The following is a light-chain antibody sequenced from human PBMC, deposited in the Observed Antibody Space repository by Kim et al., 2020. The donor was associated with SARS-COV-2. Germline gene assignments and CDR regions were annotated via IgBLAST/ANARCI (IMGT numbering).Light chain of an antibody. V-gene: IGLV2-14*01. CDR1: SSDVGGYNY. Sequence: QSALTQPASVSGSPGQSITISCTGTSSDVGGYNYVSWYQQHPGKAPKLMIYDVSKRPSGVSNRFSGSKSGNTASLTISGLQAEDEADYYCSSYTSSSTYVFGTGTKGTVI. J-gene: IGLJ1*01. CDR2: DVS. CDR3: SSYTSSSTYV.